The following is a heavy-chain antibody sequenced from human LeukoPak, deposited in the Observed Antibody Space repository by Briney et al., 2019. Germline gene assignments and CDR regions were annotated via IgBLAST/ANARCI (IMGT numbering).Heavy chain of an antibody. D-gene: IGHD1-1*01. Sequence: PGGSLRLSCAASGFTFSSYSMNWVRQAPGKGLEWVLSISSSSSYIYYADSVRGRFTISRDNAKNSLFLQMNSLRGEDTAVYYCARCTTGKTFGSLREIKKSREIDYWGQGTLVTVSS. J-gene: IGHJ4*02. CDR3: ARCTTGKTFGSLREIKKSREIDY. CDR2: ISSSSSYI. CDR1: GFTFSSYS. V-gene: IGHV3-21*01.